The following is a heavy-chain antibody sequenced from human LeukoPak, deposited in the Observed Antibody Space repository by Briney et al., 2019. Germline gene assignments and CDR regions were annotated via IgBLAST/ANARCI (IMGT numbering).Heavy chain of an antibody. D-gene: IGHD3-10*01. CDR1: GYSFTSYW. CDR2: IDPSDSYT. J-gene: IGHJ4*02. V-gene: IGHV5-10-1*01. CDR3: ARVQTSYGSESYYPY. Sequence: GESLKISCKGSGYSFTSYWISWVRQMPGKGLEWMGRIDPSDSYTNYSPSFQGHVTISADKSISTAYLQWSSLKASDTAMYYCARVQTSYGSESYYPYWGQGTLVTVSS.